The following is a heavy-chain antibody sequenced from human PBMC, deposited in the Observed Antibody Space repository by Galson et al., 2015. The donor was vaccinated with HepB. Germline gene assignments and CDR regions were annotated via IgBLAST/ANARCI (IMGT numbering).Heavy chain of an antibody. Sequence: TLSLTYTVSGGSISSGSYYWSWIRQPAGKGLEWIGRIYTSGSTNYNPSLKSRVTMSVDTSKNQFSLKLSSVTAADTAVYYCARAEYQLLKGIYYYYMDVWGKGTTVTVSS. CDR1: GGSISSGSYY. V-gene: IGHV4-61*02. CDR3: ARAEYQLLKGIYYYYMDV. J-gene: IGHJ6*03. CDR2: IYTSGST. D-gene: IGHD2-2*01.